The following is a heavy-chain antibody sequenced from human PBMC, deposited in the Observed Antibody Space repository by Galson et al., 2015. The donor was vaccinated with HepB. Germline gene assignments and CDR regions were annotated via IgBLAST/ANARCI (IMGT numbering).Heavy chain of an antibody. CDR2: MNPESGNT. Sequence: SVKVSCKASGYTFTNCDINWVRQAAGQGLEWMGWMNPESGNTGSAQKFQGRVTMTRDTSISTAYMELSNLRFEGTAVYYCARVYGDADYWGQGTLVTVSS. CDR1: GYTFTNCD. CDR3: ARVYGDADY. D-gene: IGHD4-17*01. J-gene: IGHJ4*02. V-gene: IGHV1-8*01.